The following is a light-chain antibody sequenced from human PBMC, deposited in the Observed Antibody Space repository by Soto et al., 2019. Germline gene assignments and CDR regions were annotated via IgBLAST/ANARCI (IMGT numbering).Light chain of an antibody. Sequence: QSALTQPASVSGSPGQSITISCTGTSNDIGAYNYVSWYQHHPGKAPKLMIYEVANRPSGVSTRFSGSKSGNTASLTIFGLQAEDEADYYCCSYTSSAAYVFGTGTKLTVL. CDR3: CSYTSSAAYV. V-gene: IGLV2-14*01. CDR2: EVA. J-gene: IGLJ1*01. CDR1: SNDIGAYNY.